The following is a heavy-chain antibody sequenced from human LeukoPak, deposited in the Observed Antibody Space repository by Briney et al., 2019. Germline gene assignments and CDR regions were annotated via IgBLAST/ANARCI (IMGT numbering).Heavy chain of an antibody. CDR3: AKDYSSGWYESWFDP. CDR2: IRYDGSNK. D-gene: IGHD6-19*01. CDR1: GFSFSSYG. J-gene: IGHJ5*02. Sequence: GGSLRLSCAASGFSFSSYGMHWVRQAPGKGLEWVAFIRYDGSNKYYADSVKGRFTISRDNTKNTLYLQMNSLRGEDTAVYYSAKDYSSGWYESWFDPWGQGTLVAVSS. V-gene: IGHV3-30*02.